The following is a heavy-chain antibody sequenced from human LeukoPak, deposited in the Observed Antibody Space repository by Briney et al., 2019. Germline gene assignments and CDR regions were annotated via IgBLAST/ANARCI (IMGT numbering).Heavy chain of an antibody. V-gene: IGHV3-7*01. CDR2: IKQDGSEK. Sequence: PGGSLRLSCAASGFTFSSYWMSWVRQAPGKGLEWVANIKQDGSEKYYVDSVKGRFTISRDNSKNTLYLQMNSLRAEDTAVYYCAREGRAFFTMNDYFDYWGQGTLVTVSS. D-gene: IGHD1-1*01. J-gene: IGHJ4*02. CDR1: GFTFSSYW. CDR3: AREGRAFFTMNDYFDY.